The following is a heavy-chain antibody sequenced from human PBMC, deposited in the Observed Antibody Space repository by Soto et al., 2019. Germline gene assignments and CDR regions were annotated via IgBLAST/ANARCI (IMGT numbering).Heavy chain of an antibody. CDR2: ISGSGGST. CDR3: AKVAGPYSGSYYKSKIDY. CDR1: GCTFSSYA. J-gene: IGHJ4*02. V-gene: IGHV3-23*01. D-gene: IGHD1-26*01. Sequence: GSLRLSCAASGCTFSSYAMSWVRQAPGKGLEWVSAISGSGGSTYYADSVKGRFTISRDNSKNTLYLQMNSLRAEDTAVYYCAKVAGPYSGSYYKSKIDYWGQGTLVTSPQ.